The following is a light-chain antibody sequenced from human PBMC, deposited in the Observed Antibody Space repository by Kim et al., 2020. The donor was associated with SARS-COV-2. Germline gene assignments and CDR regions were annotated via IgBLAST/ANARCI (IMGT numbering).Light chain of an antibody. J-gene: IGKJ5*01. CDR1: QSIYSY. CDR3: QQFYSYPIT. Sequence: ASVGDSVTITCRASQSIYSYLAWYQQKPGNDPTLLIYKASTLEGGGPSRFRGSESVTEFTLTISSLQPDGFATYYCQQFYSYPITFGQGTRLEI. V-gene: IGKV1-5*03. CDR2: KAS.